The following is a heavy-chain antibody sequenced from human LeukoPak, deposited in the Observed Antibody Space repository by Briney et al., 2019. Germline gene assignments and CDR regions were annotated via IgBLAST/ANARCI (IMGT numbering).Heavy chain of an antibody. D-gene: IGHD1-26*01. V-gene: IGHV4-59*01. Sequence: SETLSLTCTVSGGSISSYYWTWMRQAPGKGLEWIGYIYHSGSSTYYNPSLNSRLSISVDTSKNQISLKLSSVTAADTAVYYCAREVVGATTDYYYYYMDVWGKGTTVTVSS. CDR2: IYHSGSST. CDR3: AREVVGATTDYYYYYMDV. CDR1: GGSISSYY. J-gene: IGHJ6*03.